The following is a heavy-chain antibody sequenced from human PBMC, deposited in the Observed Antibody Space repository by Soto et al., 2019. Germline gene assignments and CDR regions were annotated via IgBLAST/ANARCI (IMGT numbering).Heavy chain of an antibody. CDR2: ISYDGSNK. CDR1: GFTFSSYA. D-gene: IGHD4-17*01. J-gene: IGHJ4*02. Sequence: GGSLRLSGAASGFTFSSYAMHWVRQAPGKGLEWVAVISYDGSNKYYADSVKGRFTISRDNSKNTLYLQMNSLRAEDTAVYYCARDRNDYVALDYWGQGTLVTVSS. CDR3: ARDRNDYVALDY. V-gene: IGHV3-30-3*01.